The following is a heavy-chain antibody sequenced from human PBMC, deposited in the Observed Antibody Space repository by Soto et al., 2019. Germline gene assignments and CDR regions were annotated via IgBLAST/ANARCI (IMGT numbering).Heavy chain of an antibody. D-gene: IGHD5-18*01. Sequence: GGSLRLSCAASGFTFSSYGMHWVRQAPGKGLEWVAVIWYDGSNKYYADSVKGRFTISRDNSKNTLYLQMNSLRAEDTAVYYCARGSYGSPHFDYWGQGTLVTVSS. CDR2: IWYDGSNK. J-gene: IGHJ4*02. V-gene: IGHV3-33*01. CDR3: ARGSYGSPHFDY. CDR1: GFTFSSYG.